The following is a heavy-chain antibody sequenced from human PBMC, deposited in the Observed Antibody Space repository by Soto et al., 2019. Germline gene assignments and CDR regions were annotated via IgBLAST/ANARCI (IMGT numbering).Heavy chain of an antibody. CDR3: ARAKLCNTLSCPHSFDT. CDR1: GASISGFY. J-gene: IGHJ4*02. CDR2: IYATGTT. D-gene: IGHD2-2*01. V-gene: IGHV4-4*07. Sequence: QVQLQESGPGLVKPSETLSLTCTVSGASISGFYWSWIRKSAGKGLEWIGRIYATGTTDYNPSLKSRLPISVDKSKNQFSLRLTSVTAADSAVYYCARAKLCNTLSCPHSFDTWGQGTLVSVSS.